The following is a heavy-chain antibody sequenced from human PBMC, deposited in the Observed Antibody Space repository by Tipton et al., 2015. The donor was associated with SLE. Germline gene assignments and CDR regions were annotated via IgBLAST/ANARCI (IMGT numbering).Heavy chain of an antibody. D-gene: IGHD2-15*01. Sequence: TLSLTCTVSGGSISPYYWSWLRQPPGKGLEWIGYIYSSGTTNYNPSLKSRVTISIDTSKNQFSLKLSSVTAADTAIYYCARARGYCGATSCYLDSWGQGTLVTVSS. CDR3: ARARGYCGATSCYLDS. J-gene: IGHJ4*02. CDR1: GGSISPYY. CDR2: IYSSGTT. V-gene: IGHV4-59*01.